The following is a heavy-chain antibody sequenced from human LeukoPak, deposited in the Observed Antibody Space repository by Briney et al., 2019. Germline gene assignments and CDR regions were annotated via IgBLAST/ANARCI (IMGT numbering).Heavy chain of an antibody. Sequence: GGTLRLSCAASGFSFSTYGMSWVRQAPGKGLEWVSAISGSGGSTNYADSVKGRFTISRDNSKNTLYLQMNSLRAEDTAVYYCAKGSARRWFWYFDYWGQGTLVTVSS. V-gene: IGHV3-23*01. J-gene: IGHJ4*02. CDR1: GFSFSTYG. D-gene: IGHD4-23*01. CDR3: AKGSARRWFWYFDY. CDR2: ISGSGGST.